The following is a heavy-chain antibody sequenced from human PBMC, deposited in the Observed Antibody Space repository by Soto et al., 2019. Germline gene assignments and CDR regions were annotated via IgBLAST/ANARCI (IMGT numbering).Heavy chain of an antibody. CDR3: ARGEGSGSNALGQ. J-gene: IGHJ4*02. Sequence: EVLLEESGGDLDQPGGSLRLSCAASGFSVSNNYMTWVRQVPGKGLEWVSVIQDGGSITYADSVRDRFTISRDSSKNTVFLQMSSLRPEDTAVYFCARGEGSGSNALGQWGQGTLVTVSS. CDR2: IQDGGSI. CDR1: GFSVSNNY. D-gene: IGHD3-10*01. V-gene: IGHV3-66*01.